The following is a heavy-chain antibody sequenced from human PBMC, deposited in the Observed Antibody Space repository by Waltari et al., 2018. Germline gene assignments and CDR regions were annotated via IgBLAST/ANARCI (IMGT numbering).Heavy chain of an antibody. CDR2: IYPGDSNI. CDR3: ARLNDRILRWFDT. CDR1: GYRFTNYW. Sequence: EVQLVQSGADVKKPGESLTISCKGSGYRFTNYWIGWVRQMPGKGLEWMGIIYPGDSNIRYSPSFQGQVTISADKSISTAYLQWSSLKASDTAMYYCARLNDRILRWFDTWGQGTLVTVSS. D-gene: IGHD2-15*01. V-gene: IGHV5-51*01. J-gene: IGHJ5*02.